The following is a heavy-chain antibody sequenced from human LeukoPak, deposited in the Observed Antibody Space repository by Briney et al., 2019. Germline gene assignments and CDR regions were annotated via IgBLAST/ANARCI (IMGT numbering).Heavy chain of an antibody. Sequence: PGGSLRLSCAASGFTFSSYGMHWVRQAPGKGLEWVAVIWYGGSNKYYADSVKGRFTISRDNSKNTLYLQMNSLRADDTAAYYCARDLINFDFWGQGTLVTVSS. V-gene: IGHV3-33*01. D-gene: IGHD5-24*01. CDR3: ARDLINFDF. CDR1: GFTFSSYG. CDR2: IWYGGSNK. J-gene: IGHJ4*02.